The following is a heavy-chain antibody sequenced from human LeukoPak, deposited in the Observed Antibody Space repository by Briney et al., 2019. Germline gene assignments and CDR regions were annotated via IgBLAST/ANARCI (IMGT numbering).Heavy chain of an antibody. V-gene: IGHV1-2*02. Sequence: GASVKVSCKASVYTFTGYYMHWGRQAPGQGLGGMGWIDPNSGGTNYAKKFQGRVTMTRDTSISTAYMELSRLRSDDTAVYYCAMYYYGSGSQSPFDYWGQGTLVTVSS. D-gene: IGHD3-10*01. J-gene: IGHJ4*02. CDR2: IDPNSGGT. CDR3: AMYYYGSGSQSPFDY. CDR1: VYTFTGYY.